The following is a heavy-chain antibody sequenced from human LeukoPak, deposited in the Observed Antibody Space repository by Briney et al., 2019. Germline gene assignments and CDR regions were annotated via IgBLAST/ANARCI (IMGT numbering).Heavy chain of an antibody. CDR3: ARVPDWTYVPDY. CDR1: GGSISSDRFY. CDR2: IKSSNT. Sequence: PSETLSLTCTVSGGSISSDRFYWTWVRQPAGKGLEWIGRIKSSNTNYNPSLKSRVSISLDTSTNQFSPKLSSLTAADTAVYYCARVPDWTYVPDYWGQGTLVTVSS. D-gene: IGHD3-16*01. V-gene: IGHV4-61*02. J-gene: IGHJ4*02.